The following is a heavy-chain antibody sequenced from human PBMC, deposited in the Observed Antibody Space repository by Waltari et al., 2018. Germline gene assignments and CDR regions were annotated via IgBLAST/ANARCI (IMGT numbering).Heavy chain of an antibody. CDR1: GFTSIDYG. J-gene: IGHJ4*02. Sequence: EVQLVESGGGLVEPGRSLSLSCAASGFTSIDYGMHWVRQPPGKGLEWVAGIYWNSNRIDDMDSVRGRFTISGDNAKNSLYLQMNSLRVEDTALYFCIKETNAGGLDYWGQGTLVTVSS. CDR2: IYWNSNRI. V-gene: IGHV3-9*02. CDR3: IKETNAGGLDY. D-gene: IGHD1-7*01.